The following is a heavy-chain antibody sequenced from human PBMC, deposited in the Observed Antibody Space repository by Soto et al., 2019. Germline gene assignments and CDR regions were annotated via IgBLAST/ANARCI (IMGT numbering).Heavy chain of an antibody. J-gene: IGHJ4*02. CDR1: GFTFTSSA. V-gene: IGHV1-58*01. CDR2: IVVGSGNT. D-gene: IGHD3-9*01. CDR3: AAVIPLYDINTPH. Sequence: SVKVSCKASGFTFTSSAVQWVRQARGQRLEWIGWIVVGSGNTNYAQKFQERVTITRDMSTSTAYMELSSLRSEDTAVYYCAAVIPLYDINTPHWGQGTLVTVSS.